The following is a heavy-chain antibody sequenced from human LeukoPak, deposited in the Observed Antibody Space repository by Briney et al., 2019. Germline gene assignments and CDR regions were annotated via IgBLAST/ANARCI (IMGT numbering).Heavy chain of an antibody. CDR3: ARGAVVTPYSYYYYYGMDV. Sequence: SETLSLTCTVSGVAISGYYWSWIRQPPGKGLEWIGCIYYSGSTNYNPSPKSRVTISVDTSKNQFSLKLSSVTAADTAVYYCARGAVVTPYSYYYYYGMDVWGQGTTVTVSS. CDR2: IYYSGST. CDR1: GVAISGYY. J-gene: IGHJ6*02. D-gene: IGHD4-23*01. V-gene: IGHV4-59*01.